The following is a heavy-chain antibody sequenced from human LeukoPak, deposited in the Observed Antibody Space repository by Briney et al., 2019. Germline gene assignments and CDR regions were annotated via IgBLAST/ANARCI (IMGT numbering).Heavy chain of an antibody. CDR3: ARSNQADDY. J-gene: IGHJ4*02. CDR2: IQYDGSNK. Sequence: PGGSLRLSCAASGFTFSNYGMHWVRQAPGKGLEWVAFIQYDGSNKYYADSVKGRFTMSRDNSKNTLYLQMNSLRAEDTAVYYCARSNQADDYWGQGTLVTVSS. D-gene: IGHD4-11*01. CDR1: GFTFSNYG. V-gene: IGHV3-30*02.